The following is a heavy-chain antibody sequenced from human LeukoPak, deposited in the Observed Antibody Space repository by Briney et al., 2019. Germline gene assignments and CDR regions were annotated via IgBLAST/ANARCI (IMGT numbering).Heavy chain of an antibody. Sequence: GGSLRLSCAASGFTFSSYSMNWVRQAPGKGLEWVSYISSSSSTIYYADSVKGRFTISRDNSKNTLYLQMNSLRDEDTAIYYCGKGNEIDPWGQGTLVTVSS. D-gene: IGHD1-1*01. V-gene: IGHV3-48*02. CDR3: GKGNEIDP. CDR1: GFTFSSYS. CDR2: ISSSSSTI. J-gene: IGHJ5*02.